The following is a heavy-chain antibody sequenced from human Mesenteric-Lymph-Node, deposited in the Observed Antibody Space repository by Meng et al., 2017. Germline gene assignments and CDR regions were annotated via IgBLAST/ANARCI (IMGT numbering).Heavy chain of an antibody. CDR3: TTLYGDSIS. V-gene: IGHV4-4*02. CDR1: GGSIRNDRW. D-gene: IGHD4-17*01. Sequence: VRREGPAPGRVNASGTLSHTGVVSGGSIRNDRWWSWVRQAPGKGLEWIGEIYHSGRTNYNPSVKSRVSMSVDKSQNHFSLRLSSVTAADTAVYYCTTLYGDSISWGQGTLVTVSS. CDR2: IYHSGRT. J-gene: IGHJ4*02.